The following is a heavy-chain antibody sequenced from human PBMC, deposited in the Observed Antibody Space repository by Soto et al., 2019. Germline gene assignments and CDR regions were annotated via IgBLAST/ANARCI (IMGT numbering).Heavy chain of an antibody. D-gene: IGHD2-8*02. V-gene: IGHV4-39*01. CDR3: ARLPDTYYFETGGSEH. Sequence: SETLSLTCTVSGGSMSSSSYYWGWIRQSPGKGLEWIGSIYYSGNTYYNPSLKSRVTISVDTSKNQFSLKLSPVTAADTAVYYCARLPDTYYFETGGSEHWGQGTLVTVSS. J-gene: IGHJ1*01. CDR1: GGSMSSSSYY. CDR2: IYYSGNT.